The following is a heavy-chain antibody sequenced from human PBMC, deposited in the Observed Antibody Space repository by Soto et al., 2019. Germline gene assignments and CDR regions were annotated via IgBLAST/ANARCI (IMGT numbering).Heavy chain of an antibody. Sequence: GGSLRLSCAASGFTFSSYAMHWVRQAPGKGLEWVAVISYDGSNKYYADSVKGRFTISRDNSKNTLYLQMNSLRAEDTAVYYCARVNDYSNYGYYYYYMDVWGKGTTVTVSS. CDR2: ISYDGSNK. CDR3: ARVNDYSNYGYYYYYMDV. V-gene: IGHV3-30-3*01. CDR1: GFTFSSYA. D-gene: IGHD4-4*01. J-gene: IGHJ6*03.